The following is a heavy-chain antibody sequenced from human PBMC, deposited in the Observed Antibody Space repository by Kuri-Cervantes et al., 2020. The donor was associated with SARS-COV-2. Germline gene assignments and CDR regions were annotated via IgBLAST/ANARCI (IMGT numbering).Heavy chain of an antibody. D-gene: IGHD2-15*01. V-gene: IGHV3-23*01. CDR1: EFTFSSYA. J-gene: IGHJ6*02. CDR3: ARERCSGGSCYPRGGMDV. CDR2: ISGSGGST. Sequence: GGSLRLSCAASEFTFSSYAMSWVRQAPGKGLEWVSAISGSGGSTYYADSVKGRFTISRDNAKNSLYLQMNSLRAEDTAVYYCARERCSGGSCYPRGGMDVWGQGTTATVSS.